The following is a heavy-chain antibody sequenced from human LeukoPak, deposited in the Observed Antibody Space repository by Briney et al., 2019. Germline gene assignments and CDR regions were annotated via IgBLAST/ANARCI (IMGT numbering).Heavy chain of an antibody. CDR1: GYTFTSYY. V-gene: IGHV1-46*01. J-gene: IGHJ4*02. Sequence: ASVKVSCKASGYTFTSYYMHWVRQAPGQGLEWMGIINPSGGSTSYAQKLQGRVTMTTDTSTSTAYMELRSLRSDDTAVYYCARLGDAGVQLFDYWGQGTLVTVSS. D-gene: IGHD1-1*01. CDR2: INPSGGST. CDR3: ARLGDAGVQLFDY.